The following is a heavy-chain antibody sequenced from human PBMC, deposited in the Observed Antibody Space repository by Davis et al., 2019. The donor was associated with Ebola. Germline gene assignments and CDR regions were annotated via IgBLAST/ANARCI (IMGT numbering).Heavy chain of an antibody. V-gene: IGHV3-21*01. J-gene: IGHJ6*02. D-gene: IGHD3-22*01. CDR3: ARDMGITMIVVVNCGMDV. CDR1: GFTFSSYS. CDR2: ISSSSSYI. Sequence: GESLKISCAASGFTFSSYSMNWVRQAPGKGLEWVSSISSSSSYIYYADSVKGRFTISRDNAKNSLYLQMNSLRAEDTAVYYCARDMGITMIVVVNCGMDVWGQGTTVTVSS.